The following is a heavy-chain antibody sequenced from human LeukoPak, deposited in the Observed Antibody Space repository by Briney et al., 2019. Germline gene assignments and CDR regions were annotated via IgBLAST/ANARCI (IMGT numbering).Heavy chain of an antibody. V-gene: IGHV3-30*04. Sequence: PGRSLRLSCAASGFTFSSYAMHWFGQPPGRGLEGLAVILYDGSNKYYADSVKGRFTISRDNSKNTLYLQMNSLRAEDTAVYYCARELLWLGESFPIFDYWGQGTLVTVSS. CDR2: ILYDGSNK. J-gene: IGHJ4*02. CDR1: GFTFSSYA. D-gene: IGHD3-10*01. CDR3: ARELLWLGESFPIFDY.